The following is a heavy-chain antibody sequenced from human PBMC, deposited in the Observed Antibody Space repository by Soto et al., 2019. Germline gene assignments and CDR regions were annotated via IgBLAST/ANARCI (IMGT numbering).Heavy chain of an antibody. J-gene: IGHJ6*02. CDR2: ISYDGSNK. CDR1: GFTFSSYA. D-gene: IGHD3-3*01. Sequence: EGSLRLSCAASGFTFSSYAMHWVRQAPGKGLEWVAVISYDGSNKYYADSVKGRFTISRDNSKNTLYLQMNSLRAEDTAVYYCASVTYYDFWSGYHSYYYYGMDVWGQGTTVTVSS. CDR3: ASVTYYDFWSGYHSYYYYGMDV. V-gene: IGHV3-30-3*01.